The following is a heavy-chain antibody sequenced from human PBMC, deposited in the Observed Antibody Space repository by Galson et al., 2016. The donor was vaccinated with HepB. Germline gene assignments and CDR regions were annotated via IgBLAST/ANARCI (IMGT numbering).Heavy chain of an antibody. D-gene: IGHD4-23*01. V-gene: IGHV1-69*04. CDR3: ARSYGGYAFDI. J-gene: IGHJ3*02. CDR2: ISPAVDIV. CDR1: GDTFSSYA. Sequence: SVKVSCKASGDTFSSYAFGWVRQAPGQGLEWMGRISPAVDIVNYAQKFQGRVTITADKSTSTAYMELSRLRVEDTAVYYCARSYGGYAFDIWGQGTMVTVSS.